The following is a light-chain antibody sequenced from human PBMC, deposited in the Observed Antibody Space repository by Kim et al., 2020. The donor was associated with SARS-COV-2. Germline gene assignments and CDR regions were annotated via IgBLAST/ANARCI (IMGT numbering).Light chain of an antibody. CDR1: QSLLHSNGNNY. Sequence: DIVMTQSPLSLPVTPGEPASIACRSSQSLLHSNGNNYLDWYLQKPGQSPQLLIYLGSNRASGVPDRFSGSGSGTDFTLKITRVEAEDVGIYCGIQTQEAPTTFGQGTRLWIK. V-gene: IGKV2-28*01. J-gene: IGKJ5*01. CDR3: IQTQEAPTT. CDR2: LGS.